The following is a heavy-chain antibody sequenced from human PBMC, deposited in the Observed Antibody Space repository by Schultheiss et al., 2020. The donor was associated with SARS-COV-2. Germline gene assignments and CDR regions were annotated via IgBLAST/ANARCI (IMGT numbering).Heavy chain of an antibody. CDR2: ISSNGGST. J-gene: IGHJ6*03. CDR3: AKSHYDFWSGYYTTYYYYYMDV. V-gene: IGHV3-64*01. D-gene: IGHD3-3*01. CDR1: GFTFSSYA. Sequence: GGSLRLSCAASGFTFSSYAMHWVRQAPGKGLEYVSAISSNGGSTYYANSVKGRFTISRDNSKNTLYLQMGSLRAEDMAVYYCAKSHYDFWSGYYTTYYYYYMDVWGKGTTVTVSS.